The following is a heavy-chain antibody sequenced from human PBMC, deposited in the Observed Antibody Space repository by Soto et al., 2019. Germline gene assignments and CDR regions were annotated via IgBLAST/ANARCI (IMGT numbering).Heavy chain of an antibody. J-gene: IGHJ4*02. D-gene: IGHD2-2*01. CDR1: GGSISSSSYY. Sequence: PSETLSLTCTVSGGSISSSSYYWGWIRQAPGKGLEWIGSIYYSGSTYYNPSLKSRVTISVDTSKNQFSLKLSSVTAADTAVYYCARIIVVVPAAMDYWGQGTLVTVSS. CDR2: IYYSGST. CDR3: ARIIVVVPAAMDY. V-gene: IGHV4-39*01.